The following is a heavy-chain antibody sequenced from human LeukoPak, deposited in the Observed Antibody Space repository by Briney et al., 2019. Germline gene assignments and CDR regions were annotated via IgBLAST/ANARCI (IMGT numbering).Heavy chain of an antibody. CDR2: ISGSGGST. CDR3: AKDGLVGATIAYYFDY. J-gene: IGHJ4*02. CDR1: GFTFSSYA. V-gene: IGHV3-23*01. D-gene: IGHD1-26*01. Sequence: GGSLRLSCAASGFTFSSYAMSWVRQAPGKGLEWASAISGSGGSTYYADSVKGRFTISRDNSKNTLYLQMNSLRAEDTAVYYCAKDGLVGATIAYYFDYWGQGTLVTVSS.